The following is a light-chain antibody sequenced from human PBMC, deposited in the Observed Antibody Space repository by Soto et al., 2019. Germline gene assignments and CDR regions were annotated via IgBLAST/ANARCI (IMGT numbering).Light chain of an antibody. Sequence: EIVLTQSPATLSLSPGERATLYCRASQSVNSYLAWYQQKPGQAPRLLIYDASNRATGIPARFSGSGSGTDFTLTISSLEPEDFAVYYCQQYGSSRTFGQGTKVDIK. CDR1: QSVNSY. J-gene: IGKJ1*01. CDR2: DAS. CDR3: QQYGSSRT. V-gene: IGKV3-11*01.